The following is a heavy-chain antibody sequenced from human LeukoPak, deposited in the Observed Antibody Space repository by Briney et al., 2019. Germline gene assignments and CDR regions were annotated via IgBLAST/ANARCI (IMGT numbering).Heavy chain of an antibody. V-gene: IGHV3-74*01. CDR2: INSDGSGT. J-gene: IGHJ4*02. Sequence: HPGGSLRLSCAASRFTFSNYWMHWVRQAPGKGLVWVSRINSDGSGTTYADSVKGRFTISRDNAENTLYLQMNSLRAEDTAVYYCARVISSSWSPPGYWGQGTLVTVSS. CDR3: ARVISSSWSPPGY. D-gene: IGHD6-13*01. CDR1: RFTFSNYW.